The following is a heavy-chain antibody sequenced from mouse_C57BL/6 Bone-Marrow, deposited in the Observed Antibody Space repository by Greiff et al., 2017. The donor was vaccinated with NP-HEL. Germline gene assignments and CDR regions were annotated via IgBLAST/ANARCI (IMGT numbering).Heavy chain of an antibody. CDR2: ISSGSSTI. CDR1: GFTFSDYG. D-gene: IGHD1-1*01. CDR3: ANTNPYAMDY. V-gene: IGHV5-17*01. J-gene: IGHJ4*01. Sequence: EVKLMESGGGLVKPGGSLKLSCAASGFTFSDYGMHWVRQAPEKGLEWVAYISSGSSTIYYADTVKGRFTISRDNAKNTLFLQMTSLRSEDTAMYYCANTNPYAMDYWGQGTSVTVSS.